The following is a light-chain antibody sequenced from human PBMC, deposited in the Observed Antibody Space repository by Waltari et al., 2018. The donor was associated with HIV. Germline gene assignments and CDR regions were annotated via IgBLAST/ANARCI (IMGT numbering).Light chain of an antibody. CDR1: SSDIGSNP. V-gene: IGLV1-44*01. Sequence: QSVLTQPPSASGTPGQRVTISCSGGSSDIGSNPVNWYHQLPGAAPRLLIYDTNKRPSGVPDRFSRSKSGTSASLAVSGLQSEDEADYYCAAWDVSLSVWVFGGGTKLTVL. CDR3: AAWDVSLSVWV. J-gene: IGLJ3*02. CDR2: DTN.